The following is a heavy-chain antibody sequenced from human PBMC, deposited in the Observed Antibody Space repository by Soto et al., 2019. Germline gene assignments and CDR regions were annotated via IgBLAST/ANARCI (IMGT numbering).Heavy chain of an antibody. V-gene: IGHV3-23*01. J-gene: IGHJ4*02. CDR3: ARLSGAVAGTCDY. CDR1: GFTFSSYA. CDR2: ISGRGGST. D-gene: IGHD6-19*01. Sequence: GGSLRLSCAASGFTFSSYAMSWVRQAPGKGLEWVSAISGRGGSTYYADSVKGRFTISSDNYKNPLYLQMNSLRAEDTAVYYCARLSGAVAGTCDYWGQGTLVTVSS.